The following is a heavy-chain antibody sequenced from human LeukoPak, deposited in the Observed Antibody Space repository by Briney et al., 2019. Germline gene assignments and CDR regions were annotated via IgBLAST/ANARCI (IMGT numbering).Heavy chain of an antibody. Sequence: GGSLRLSCAASGFTFSTYAMNWVRQAPGKGLEWVSAVSGSGDRTYSADSVKGRFTISRDNSKNTLYLQMNSLRAEDTAVYYCAKGRGATVVANFDYWGQGTLVTVSS. J-gene: IGHJ4*02. CDR2: VSGSGDRT. CDR3: AKGRGATVVANFDY. V-gene: IGHV3-23*01. D-gene: IGHD4-23*01. CDR1: GFTFSTYA.